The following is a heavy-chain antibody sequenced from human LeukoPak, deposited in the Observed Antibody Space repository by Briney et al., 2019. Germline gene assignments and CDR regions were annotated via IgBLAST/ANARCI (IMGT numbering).Heavy chain of an antibody. CDR1: GFTFSSYW. Sequence: PGGSLRLSCAASGFTFSSYWMSWVRQAPGKGLEWVSAISGSGGSTYYADSVKGRFTISRDNSKNTLYLQMNSLRAEDTAVYYCAKPSTILITMISPPSTWGQGTMVTVSS. CDR3: AKPSTILITMISPPST. D-gene: IGHD3-22*01. CDR2: ISGSGGST. V-gene: IGHV3-23*01. J-gene: IGHJ3*01.